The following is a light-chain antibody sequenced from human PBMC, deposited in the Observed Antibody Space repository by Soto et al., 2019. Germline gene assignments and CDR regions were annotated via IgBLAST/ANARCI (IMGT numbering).Light chain of an antibody. V-gene: IGLV2-23*02. CDR1: SSDVGSYNL. Sequence: ALTQPASVSGSPVQSITISCTGTSSDVGSYNLVSWYQQHPGKAPKLMIYEVSKRPSGVSNRFSGSKSGNTASLTISGLQAEDEADYYCCSYAGSSYVFGTGTXVTVL. CDR2: EVS. CDR3: CSYAGSSYV. J-gene: IGLJ1*01.